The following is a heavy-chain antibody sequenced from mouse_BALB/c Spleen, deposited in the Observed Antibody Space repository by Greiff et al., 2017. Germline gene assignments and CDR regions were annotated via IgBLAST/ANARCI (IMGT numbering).Heavy chain of an antibody. D-gene: IGHD2-10*02. V-gene: IGHV5-6-5*01. CDR2: ISSGGST. CDR1: GFTFSSYA. J-gene: IGHJ2*01. CDR3: ARDKKYGNNDY. Sequence: EVQVVESGGGLVKPGGSLKLSCAASGFTFSSYAMSWVRQTPEKRLEWVASISSGGSTYYPDSVKGRFTISRDNARNILYLQMSSLRSEDTAMYYCARDKKYGNNDYWGQGTTLTVSS.